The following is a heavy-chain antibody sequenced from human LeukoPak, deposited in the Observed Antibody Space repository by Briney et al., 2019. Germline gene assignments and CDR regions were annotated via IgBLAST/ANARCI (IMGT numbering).Heavy chain of an antibody. D-gene: IGHD2-21*02. CDR2: IKSKTDGGTT. CDR3: TTGGVLAYCGGDCYSNY. Sequence: GGSLRLSCAASGFTFSNAWMSWVRQAPGKGLEWVGRIKSKTDGGTTDYAAPVKGRFTISRHDSKNTLYLQMNSLKTEDTAVYYCTTGGVLAYCGGDCYSNYWGQGTLVTVSS. CDR1: GFTFSNAW. V-gene: IGHV3-15*01. J-gene: IGHJ4*02.